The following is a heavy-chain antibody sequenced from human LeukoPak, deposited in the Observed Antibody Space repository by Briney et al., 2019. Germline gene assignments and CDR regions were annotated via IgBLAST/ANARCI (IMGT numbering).Heavy chain of an antibody. CDR3: ARGYIYGAFDY. D-gene: IGHD5-18*01. J-gene: IGHJ4*02. CDR1: EFTVTSRY. V-gene: IGHV3-53*01. Sequence: PGGSLRLSCAASEFTVTSRYITWVRQAPGKELEWVSVIYTGGSTYYADFVKGRFTISRDNSKNTLYLQMNSLRAEDTAVYYCARGYIYGAFDYWGQGTLVTVSS. CDR2: IYTGGST.